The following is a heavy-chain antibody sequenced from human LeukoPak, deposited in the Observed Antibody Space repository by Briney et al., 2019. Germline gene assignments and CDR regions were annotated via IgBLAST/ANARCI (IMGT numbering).Heavy chain of an antibody. Sequence: EGSLRLSCAASGFTFSAYWMSWVRQGPGKGLDWVASINPDGSGTRYVDSVRGRFTISRDNAQNSLYLHMNSLSAEDTAVYYCVRLFGGVTTFDYWGQGTLITVSS. CDR2: INPDGSGT. J-gene: IGHJ4*02. CDR3: VRLFGGVTTFDY. D-gene: IGHD4-17*01. V-gene: IGHV3-7*01. CDR1: GFTFSAYW.